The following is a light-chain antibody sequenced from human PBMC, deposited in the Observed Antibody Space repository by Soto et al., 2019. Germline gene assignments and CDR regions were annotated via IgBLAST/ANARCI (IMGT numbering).Light chain of an antibody. Sequence: DTVLTQSPAILSLSPGERATLSCRASEDVGNSLAWYQQRPGQSPRLLIYDVSNRATGIPSRFSGSGSGADFTLTISSLEPDDFAVYYCQQRYNWPRTFGQGTKVDI. CDR1: EDVGNS. V-gene: IGKV3-11*01. CDR2: DVS. CDR3: QQRYNWPRT. J-gene: IGKJ1*01.